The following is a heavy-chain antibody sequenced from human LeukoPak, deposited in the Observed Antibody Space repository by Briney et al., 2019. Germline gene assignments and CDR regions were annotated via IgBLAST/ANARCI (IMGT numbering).Heavy chain of an antibody. CDR2: IYYSGST. Sequence: PSETLSLTCTVSGGSISSSSYYWGWIRQPPGKGLEWIGSIYYSGSTYYNPSLKSRVTISVDTSKNQFSLKLSSVTAADTAVYYCARHRGYYYMDVWGKGTTVTVSS. CDR1: GGSISSSSYY. CDR3: ARHRGYYYMDV. J-gene: IGHJ6*03. V-gene: IGHV4-39*01.